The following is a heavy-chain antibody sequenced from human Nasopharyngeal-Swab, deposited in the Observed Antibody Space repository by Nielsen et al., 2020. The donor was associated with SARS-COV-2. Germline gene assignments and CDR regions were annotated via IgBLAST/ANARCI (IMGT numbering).Heavy chain of an antibody. CDR2: ISSNGGST. CDR1: GFTFSGHG. V-gene: IGHV3-64*04. Sequence: GESLKISCAASGFTFSGHGMHWVRQAPGKGLEYVSAISSNGGSTYYADSVKGRFTISRDNSKNTLYLQMNSLRAEDTAVYYCASHYGSGSLPLDYWGQGTLVTVSS. J-gene: IGHJ4*02. CDR3: ASHYGSGSLPLDY. D-gene: IGHD3-10*01.